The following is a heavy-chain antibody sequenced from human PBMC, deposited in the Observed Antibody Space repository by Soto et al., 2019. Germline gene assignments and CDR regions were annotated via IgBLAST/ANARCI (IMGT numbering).Heavy chain of an antibody. CDR3: ASRSSYYDSSGYYSFDY. CDR2: INHSGST. D-gene: IGHD3-22*01. V-gene: IGHV4-34*01. J-gene: IGHJ4*02. CDR1: GGSLSNYY. Sequence: ETLSLTCTVSGGSLSNYYWSWIRQPPGKGLEWIGEINHSGSTNYNPSLKSRVTISVDTSKNQFSLKLSSVTAADTAVYYCASRSSYYDSSGYYSFDYWGQGTLVTVSS.